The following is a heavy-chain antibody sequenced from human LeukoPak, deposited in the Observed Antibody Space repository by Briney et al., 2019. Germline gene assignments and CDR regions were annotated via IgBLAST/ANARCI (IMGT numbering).Heavy chain of an antibody. CDR3: AKDHRAYCGGDCVDFDY. J-gene: IGHJ4*02. Sequence: GGSLRLSCAASGFTFSSYWMHWVRQGPGKGLVWVSRIYSDGSRTTYADSVKGRFTISGDNAKNTLYLQMNSLRAEDTAVYYCAKDHRAYCGGDCVDFDYWGQGTLVTVSS. CDR2: IYSDGSRT. D-gene: IGHD2-21*02. CDR1: GFTFSSYW. V-gene: IGHV3-74*01.